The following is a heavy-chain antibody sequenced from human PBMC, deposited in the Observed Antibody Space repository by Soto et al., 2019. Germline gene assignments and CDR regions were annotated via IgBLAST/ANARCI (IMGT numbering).Heavy chain of an antibody. CDR3: ARGRTGSGFDTFDY. D-gene: IGHD5-12*01. Sequence: QVQLVQSGAEVKEPGASVRVSCKASGYTFTNYDINWVRQATGQELEWMGWMNPNSGNTGYAQKFQGRVTMTRDSSISTAYMELSRMRSEDTAVYYCARGRTGSGFDTFDYWGQGTLVTVSS. CDR1: GYTFTNYD. CDR2: MNPNSGNT. J-gene: IGHJ4*02. V-gene: IGHV1-8*01.